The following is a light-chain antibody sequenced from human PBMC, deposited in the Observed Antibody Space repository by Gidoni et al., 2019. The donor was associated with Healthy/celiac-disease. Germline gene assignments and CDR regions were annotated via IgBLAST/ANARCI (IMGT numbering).Light chain of an antibody. CDR3: EQSYSTTLT. J-gene: IGKJ4*01. V-gene: IGKV1-39*01. CDR1: QSISSY. Sequence: DSQMTQSPSSLSASVGAKVTITCRASQSISSYLNWYQQKPGKAPKLLSYAAYSLKSGVPSKFRGSGSGTDFTLTISRLQPEYFATYYCEQSYSTTLTFGGGTKVEIK. CDR2: AAY.